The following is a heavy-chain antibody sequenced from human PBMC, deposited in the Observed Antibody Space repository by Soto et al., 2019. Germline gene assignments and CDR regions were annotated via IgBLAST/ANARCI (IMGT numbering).Heavy chain of an antibody. Sequence: QVQLVESGGGVVQPGRSLRLSCAASGFTFSSYGMHWVRQAPGKGLEWVAVIWYDGSNKYYADSVKGRFTISRDNSKNTLYLQMNSLRAEDTAVYYCARESTSFYAFDIWGQGTMFTVSS. CDR1: GFTFSSYG. CDR2: IWYDGSNK. J-gene: IGHJ3*02. V-gene: IGHV3-33*01. CDR3: ARESTSFYAFDI.